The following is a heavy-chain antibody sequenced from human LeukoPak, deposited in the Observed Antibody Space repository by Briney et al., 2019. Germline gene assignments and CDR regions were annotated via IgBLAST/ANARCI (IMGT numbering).Heavy chain of an antibody. CDR2: IYYSGTT. Sequence: SETLSLTCTVSGGSIGKTSYYWGWIRQPPGKGLEWIGNIYYSGTTYYNPSLKSRVTISVDTSKNQFSLTLHSVTAADTAVYFCARFKQLGRSFDSWGLGSLVTVSS. V-gene: IGHV4-39*07. J-gene: IGHJ4*02. CDR1: GGSIGKTSYY. CDR3: ARFKQLGRSFDS. D-gene: IGHD1-1*01.